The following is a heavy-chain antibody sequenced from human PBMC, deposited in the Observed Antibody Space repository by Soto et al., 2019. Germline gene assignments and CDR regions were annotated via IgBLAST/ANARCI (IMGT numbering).Heavy chain of an antibody. CDR1: GGSISSGGYY. CDR2: IYYSGST. D-gene: IGHD2-2*02. V-gene: IGHV4-31*03. Sequence: QVQLHESGPGLVKPSQTLSLTCTVSGGSISSGGYYWSWLRQHPGKGLEWIGYIYYSGSTYYNPALKSRVTISVDTSKNQFALKLSSVTAADTAVYYCARVGGSSTSCYMHYFYYMDVWGRGTTVTVS. J-gene: IGHJ6*03. CDR3: ARVGGSSTSCYMHYFYYMDV.